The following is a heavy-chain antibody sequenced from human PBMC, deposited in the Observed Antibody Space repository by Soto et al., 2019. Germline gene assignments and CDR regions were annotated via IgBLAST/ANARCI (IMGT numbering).Heavy chain of an antibody. CDR2: IYHSGST. Sequence: QLQLQESGSGLVKPSQTLSLTCAVSGGSISSGGYSWSWIRQPPGKGLEWIGYIYHSGSTYYNPSLKSRVTISVDRSKKQVSLKLSSVTAADTAVYYCARGVAGTTAPLFDYWGQGTLVTVSS. CDR1: GGSISSGGYS. J-gene: IGHJ4*02. V-gene: IGHV4-30-2*01. D-gene: IGHD1-1*01. CDR3: ARGVAGTTAPLFDY.